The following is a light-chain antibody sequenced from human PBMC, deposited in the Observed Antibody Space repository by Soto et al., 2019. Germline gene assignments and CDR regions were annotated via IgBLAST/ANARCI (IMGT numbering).Light chain of an antibody. V-gene: IGLV2-14*01. J-gene: IGLJ1*01. CDR2: EVF. CDR3: SSFTTSSTYV. CDR1: SNDVGGYNY. Sequence: QSALTQPASVSGSPGQSITISCTGTSNDVGGYNYVSWYQQHPGKAPKLIIYEVFNRPSGISDRFSGSKSGNTASLTISGLQTEDEADYHCSSFTTSSTYVFGSGTKVTVL.